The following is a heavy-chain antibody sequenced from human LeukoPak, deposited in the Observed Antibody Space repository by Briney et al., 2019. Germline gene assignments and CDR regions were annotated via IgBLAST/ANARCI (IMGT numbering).Heavy chain of an antibody. V-gene: IGHV1-18*01. J-gene: IGHJ4*02. CDR1: GYTFTSHG. CDR3: ARDQYSSGYYYFDY. D-gene: IGHD3-22*01. CDR2: ISTYNGNT. Sequence: ASVKVSCKASGYTFTSHGISWVRQAPGQGLEWMGWISTYNGNTNYAQKLQGRVSMTTDTSTSTAYMDLRSLRSEDTAVYYCARDQYSSGYYYFDYWGQGTLVTVSS.